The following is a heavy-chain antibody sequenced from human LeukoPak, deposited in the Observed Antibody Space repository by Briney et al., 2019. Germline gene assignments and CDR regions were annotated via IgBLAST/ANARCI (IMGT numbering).Heavy chain of an antibody. CDR3: ARHVVQQLVRHDAFDI. CDR2: IYHSGST. J-gene: IGHJ3*02. Sequence: PSETLSLTCAVSGGAISSSNWWSWVRQPPGKGLEWIGEIYHSGSTNYNPSLKSRVTISVDKSKNQFSLKLSSVTAADTAVYYCARHVVQQLVRHDAFDIWGQGTMVTVSS. CDR1: GGAISSSNW. D-gene: IGHD6-13*01. V-gene: IGHV4-4*02.